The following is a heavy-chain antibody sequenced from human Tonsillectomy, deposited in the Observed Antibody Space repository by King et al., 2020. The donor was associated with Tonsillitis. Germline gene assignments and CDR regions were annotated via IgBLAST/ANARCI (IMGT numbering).Heavy chain of an antibody. CDR3: ARDKVCSGYYCAYGMDV. Sequence: QLQESGPGLVKPSETLSLNCSVSGGSISTYYWSWIRQPPVKGLQWIEEIYDSGSTYYNTSLKCRVPISVDTSKNQFSLNLSSVTAADTAVYYCARDKVCSGYYCAYGMDVWGQGTTVTVSS. CDR1: GGSISTYY. D-gene: IGHD3-22*01. CDR2: IYDSGST. J-gene: IGHJ6*02. V-gene: IGHV4-59*01.